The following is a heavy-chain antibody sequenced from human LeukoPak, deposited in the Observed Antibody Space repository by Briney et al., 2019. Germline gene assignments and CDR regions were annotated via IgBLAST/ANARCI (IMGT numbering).Heavy chain of an antibody. CDR1: GFTFSDHY. V-gene: IGHV3-11*04. J-gene: IGHJ4*02. Sequence: GGSLRLSCAASGFTFSDHYMSWIRQAPGKGLEWISYISSSSGSTIFYADSVKGRFTISRDNARNSLYLQMSTLRDEDTAVYYCARDRRPYSNGGFESWGQGTLVPVSS. CDR3: ARDRRPYSNGGFES. D-gene: IGHD2-8*01. CDR2: ISSSSGSTI.